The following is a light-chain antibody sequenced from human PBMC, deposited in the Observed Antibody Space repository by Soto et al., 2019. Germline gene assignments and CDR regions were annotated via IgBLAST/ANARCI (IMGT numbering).Light chain of an antibody. V-gene: IGLV1-51*01. CDR1: SSNIGSHY. Sequence: QSVLTQPPSVSAAPGQKVTISCSGSSSNIGSHYVSWYQQLPGTAPKLLIYDDNKRPSGIPDRFSGSKSGTSATLGITGLQTGYEADYYCATWDTSLSAHVVFGGGTKVTVL. CDR3: ATWDTSLSAHVV. J-gene: IGLJ2*01. CDR2: DDN.